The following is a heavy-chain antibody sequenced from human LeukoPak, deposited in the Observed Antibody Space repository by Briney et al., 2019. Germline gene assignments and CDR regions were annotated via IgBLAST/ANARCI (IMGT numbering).Heavy chain of an antibody. V-gene: IGHV4-34*01. CDR3: ARVRYFDWLGPFDY. D-gene: IGHD3-9*01. CDR1: GGSFSGYY. J-gene: IGHJ4*02. CDR2: INHSGST. Sequence: PSETLSLTCAVYGGSFSGYYWSWIRQPPGKGLEWIGEINHSGSTNYNPSLKSRVTISVDTSKNQFSLKLSSVTAADTAVYYCARVRYFDWLGPFDYWGQGTLVAVSS.